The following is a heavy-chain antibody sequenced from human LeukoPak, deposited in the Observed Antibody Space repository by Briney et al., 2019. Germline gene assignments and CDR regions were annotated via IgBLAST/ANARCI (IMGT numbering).Heavy chain of an antibody. J-gene: IGHJ4*02. CDR3: ARGRGPWPIVGATKGLVYFDY. Sequence: PSETLSLTCAVYGGSFSGYYWRWIRQPPGKGLEWIGEINHSGSTNYNPSLKSRVTISVDTSKNQFSLKLSSVTAADTAVYYCARGRGPWPIVGATKGLVYFDYWGQGTLVTVSS. V-gene: IGHV4-34*01. D-gene: IGHD1-26*01. CDR2: INHSGST. CDR1: GGSFSGYY.